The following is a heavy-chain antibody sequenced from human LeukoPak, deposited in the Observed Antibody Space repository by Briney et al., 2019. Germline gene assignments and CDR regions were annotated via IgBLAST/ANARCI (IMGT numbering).Heavy chain of an antibody. CDR3: ARDGSGGGVPLFYFNY. CDR2: IAGSGART. D-gene: IGHD1-26*01. J-gene: IGHJ4*02. V-gene: IGHV3-23*01. CDR1: GFIFNTYA. Sequence: GSLRLSCAASGFIFNTYAMTWVRQAPGKGLEWVSAIAGSGARTYSADSVKGRFTISRDNSKNKLYLQMNSLTVDDTAMYYCARDGSGGGVPLFYFNYWGQGTLVAVSS.